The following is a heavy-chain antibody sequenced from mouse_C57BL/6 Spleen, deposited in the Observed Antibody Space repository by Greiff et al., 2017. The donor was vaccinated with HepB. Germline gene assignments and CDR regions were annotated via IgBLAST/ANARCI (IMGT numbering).Heavy chain of an antibody. J-gene: IGHJ1*03. CDR3: TRASDGYYPWYFDV. Sequence: EVQGVESGEGLVKPGGSLKLSCAASGFTFSSYAMSWVRQTPEKRLEWVAYISSGGDYIYYADTVKGRFTISRDNARNTLYLQMSSLKSEDTAMYYCTRASDGYYPWYFDVWGTGTTVTVSS. D-gene: IGHD2-3*01. V-gene: IGHV5-9-1*02. CDR1: GFTFSSYA. CDR2: ISSGGDYI.